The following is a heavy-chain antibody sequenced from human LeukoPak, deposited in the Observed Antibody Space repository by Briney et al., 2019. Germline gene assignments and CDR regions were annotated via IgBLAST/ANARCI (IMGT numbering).Heavy chain of an antibody. D-gene: IGHD6-13*01. Sequence: PGGSLRLSCVVSGIPFSDFYMNWIRQAPGKGLEWISYISSSSSYTDYAESVKGRFTISRDNAKSALYLQMSDLRVEDTAVYYCAAGTAADYWGQGTLVIVSS. J-gene: IGHJ4*02. CDR1: GIPFSDFY. CDR3: AAGTAADY. V-gene: IGHV3-11*03. CDR2: ISSSSSYT.